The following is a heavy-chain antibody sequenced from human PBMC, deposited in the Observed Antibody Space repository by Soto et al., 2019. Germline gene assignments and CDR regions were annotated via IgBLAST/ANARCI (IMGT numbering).Heavy chain of an antibody. CDR3: ARDVYYDSSGYFDY. CDR1: GGSVSSGSYY. J-gene: IGHJ4*02. CDR2: IYYSGST. D-gene: IGHD3-22*01. V-gene: IGHV4-61*01. Sequence: SETLSLTCTVSGGSVSSGSYYWSWIRQPPGKGLEWIGYIYYSGSTNYNPSLKSRVTISVDTSKNQFSLKLSSVTAADTAVYYCARDVYYDSSGYFDYWGQGTLVTVSS.